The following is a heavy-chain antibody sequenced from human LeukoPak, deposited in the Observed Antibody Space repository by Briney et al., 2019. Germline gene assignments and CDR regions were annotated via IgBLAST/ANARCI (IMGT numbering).Heavy chain of an antibody. CDR2: MYLSGTT. D-gene: IGHD1-26*01. CDR3: ALLVGRYRMGLYYYYFDY. V-gene: IGHV4-4*02. CDR1: GDSINSLDL. Sequence: SETLSLTCTVSGDSINSLDLWCWVRQPPGKGLEWIGEMYLSGTTHSNPSVKSRVTISMDKSKNRFFLNLSCVTAADTAVYYCALLVGRYRMGLYYYYFDYWGQGPLVTVSP. J-gene: IGHJ4*02.